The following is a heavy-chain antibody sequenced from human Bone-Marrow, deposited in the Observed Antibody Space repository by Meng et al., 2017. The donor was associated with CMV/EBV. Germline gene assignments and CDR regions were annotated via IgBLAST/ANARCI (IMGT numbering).Heavy chain of an antibody. V-gene: IGHV3-21*01. CDR3: ERGGGHYGSGSYSNYYYGMDA. CDR2: ISSSSSYI. Sequence: WGSLRLSCAASGCTFSSYSMNWVRQAPGKGLEWVSAISSSSSYIYYADSVKGRFTISRDNAKNSLYLQMNSLRAEDTAVYYCERGGGHYGSGSYSNYYYGMDAWGQGTTVTVSS. J-gene: IGHJ6*02. D-gene: IGHD3-10*01. CDR1: GCTFSSYS.